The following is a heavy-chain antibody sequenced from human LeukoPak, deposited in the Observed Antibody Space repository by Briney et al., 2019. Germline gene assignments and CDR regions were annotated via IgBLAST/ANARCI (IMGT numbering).Heavy chain of an antibody. Sequence: SLRLXXXXSXXTFSSXAMSWVRQAPGKGLEWVSAISGSGGSTYYADSVKGRFTISRDNSKNTLYLQMNSLRAEDTAVYYCAKERQNYYDSSGYPIDYWGQGTLVTVSS. D-gene: IGHD3-22*01. CDR1: XXTFSSXA. J-gene: IGHJ4*02. CDR3: AKERQNYYDSSGYPIDY. V-gene: IGHV3-23*01. CDR2: ISGSGGST.